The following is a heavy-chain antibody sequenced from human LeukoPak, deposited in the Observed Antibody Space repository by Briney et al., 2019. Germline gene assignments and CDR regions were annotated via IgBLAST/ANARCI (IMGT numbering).Heavy chain of an antibody. J-gene: IGHJ6*03. CDR1: GYTFTSYG. V-gene: IGHV1-18*03. Sequence: GASVKVSCKASGYTFTSYGISWVRQAPGQGLEWMGWISAYNGNTNYAQKLQGRVTMTTDTSTSTAYMELSSLRSEDMAVYYCARNHDYYYYYMDVWGKGTTVTVSS. CDR3: ARNHDYYYYYMDV. D-gene: IGHD1-14*01. CDR2: ISAYNGNT.